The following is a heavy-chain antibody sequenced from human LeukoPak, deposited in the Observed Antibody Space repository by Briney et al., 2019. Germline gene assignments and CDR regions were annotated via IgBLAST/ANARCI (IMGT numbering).Heavy chain of an antibody. CDR1: GYTFTGYY. D-gene: IGHD3-9*01. J-gene: IGHJ6*03. V-gene: IGHV1-2*02. Sequence: GASVKVSCKASGYTFTGYYMHWVRQAPGQGLEWMGWINPNSGGTNYAQKFQGRVTMTRDTSISTAYMELSSLRSEDTAVYYCARGYYDILTGHHTGNRYYYMDVWGKGTTVTVSS. CDR3: ARGYYDILTGHHTGNRYYYMDV. CDR2: INPNSGGT.